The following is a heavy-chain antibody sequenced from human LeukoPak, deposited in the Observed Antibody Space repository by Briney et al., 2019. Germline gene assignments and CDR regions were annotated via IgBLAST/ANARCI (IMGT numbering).Heavy chain of an antibody. J-gene: IGHJ4*02. CDR1: GFTFSSYS. D-gene: IGHD6-19*01. Sequence: PGGSLRLSCAASGFTFSSYSMNWVRQAPGKGLEWVSYISSSSGTIYYADSVKSRFTISRDNAKNSLYLQMNSLRAEDTAVYYCASIAVAGTGYWGQGTLVTVSS. V-gene: IGHV3-48*04. CDR3: ASIAVAGTGY. CDR2: ISSSSGTI.